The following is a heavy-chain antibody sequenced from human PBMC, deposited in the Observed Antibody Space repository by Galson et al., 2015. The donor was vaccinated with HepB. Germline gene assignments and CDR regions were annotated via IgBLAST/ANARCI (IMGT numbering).Heavy chain of an antibody. J-gene: IGHJ3*02. CDR3: ATRRVTTSDDAFDI. D-gene: IGHD4-17*01. V-gene: IGHV3-11*06. Sequence: SLRLSCAASGFTFSDYYMSWIRQAPGKGLEWVSYISSSSSYTNYADSVKGRLTISRDNAKNSLYLQMNSLRAEDTAVYYCATRRVTTSDDAFDIWGQGTMVTVSS. CDR1: GFTFSDYY. CDR2: ISSSSSYT.